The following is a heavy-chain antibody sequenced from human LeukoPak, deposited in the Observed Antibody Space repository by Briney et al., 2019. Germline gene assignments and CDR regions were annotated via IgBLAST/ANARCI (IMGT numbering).Heavy chain of an antibody. CDR3: ARGAYCSSTSCYVYYFDY. J-gene: IGHJ4*02. CDR2: ISAYNGNT. CDR1: GYTFTSYG. D-gene: IGHD2-2*01. V-gene: IGHV1-18*01. Sequence: ASVKVSCKASGYTFTSYGISWVRQAPGQGLEWMGWISAYNGNTNYAQKLQGRVTMTRDTSTSTVYMELSSLRSEDTAVYYCARGAYCSSTSCYVYYFDYWGQGTLVTVSS.